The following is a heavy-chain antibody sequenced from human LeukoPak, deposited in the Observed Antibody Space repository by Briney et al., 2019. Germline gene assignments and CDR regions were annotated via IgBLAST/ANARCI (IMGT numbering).Heavy chain of an antibody. CDR2: IDYTGST. J-gene: IGHJ4*02. CDR1: GGSFSSGDYY. CDR3: ARGFSRDGSGFDY. Sequence: TSETLSLTCTVSGGSFSSGDYYWSWVRQPPGKGLEWLGYIDYTGSTNYNPSLKIRVPVSVDTSKNHFSLKLNSVTAADTAVYYCARGFSRDGSGFDYWGQGTLVTVSS. V-gene: IGHV4-61*03. D-gene: IGHD3-10*01.